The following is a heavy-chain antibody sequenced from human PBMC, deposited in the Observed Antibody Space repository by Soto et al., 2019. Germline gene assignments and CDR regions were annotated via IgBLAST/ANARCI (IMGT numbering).Heavy chain of an antibody. V-gene: IGHV4-59*01. Sequence: SETLSLTCPVCEDSISRYYPIWNRQPPGKGLECIGYIYYSGSAYYNPSLKSRVTISVDTSKNQFSLKLNSVTAADTAMYYCARDLGSGDGGYGGVFDSWGQGTLVTVSS. J-gene: IGHJ4*02. CDR1: EDSISRYY. CDR3: ARDLGSGDGGYGGVFDS. CDR2: IYYSGSA. D-gene: IGHD5-12*01.